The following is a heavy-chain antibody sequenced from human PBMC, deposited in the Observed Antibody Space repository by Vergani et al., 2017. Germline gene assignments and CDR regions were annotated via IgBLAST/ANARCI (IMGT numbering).Heavy chain of an antibody. J-gene: IGHJ6*03. CDR1: GFTFSNYW. Sequence: VQLVESGGGLVQPGGSLRLSCKASGFTFSNYWMQWVRQAPGKGLMWVSRINSDGDSTSYADSVKGRFTISRDNAKNKLYLQMDSLRAEDTAVYYCARDGWELLDYFYYMDVWGKGTTVTVSS. D-gene: IGHD1-26*01. CDR3: ARDGWELLDYFYYMDV. V-gene: IGHV3-74*01. CDR2: INSDGDST.